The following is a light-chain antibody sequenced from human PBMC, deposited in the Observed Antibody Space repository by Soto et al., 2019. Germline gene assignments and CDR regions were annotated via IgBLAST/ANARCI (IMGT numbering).Light chain of an antibody. V-gene: IGKV1-5*03. J-gene: IGKJ5*01. CDR2: GAS. Sequence: DIQMTQSPSTPSASVGDRVTITCRASQSISSWLAWYQQKPGTAPKLLIYGASTLESGVPSRFSGIRSGTEFTLTVSSLQPDDFATYYCQQYNDSFRYTFGQGTRLEIK. CDR3: QQYNDSFRYT. CDR1: QSISSW.